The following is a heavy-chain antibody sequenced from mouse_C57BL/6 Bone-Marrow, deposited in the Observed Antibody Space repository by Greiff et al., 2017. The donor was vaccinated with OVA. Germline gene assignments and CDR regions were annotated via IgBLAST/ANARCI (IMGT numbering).Heavy chain of an antibody. J-gene: IGHJ4*01. Sequence: VQLQQPGAELVKPGASVKLSCTASGFTFTSYWMHWVKQRPGQGLEWIGKIHPNSGSTNYAEKFKSKATLTVDKASSTAYMQLSSLTSEDSGVYYCAREGAMDYWGQGASVTVSS. CDR2: IHPNSGST. V-gene: IGHV1-64*01. CDR3: AREGAMDY. CDR1: GFTFTSYW.